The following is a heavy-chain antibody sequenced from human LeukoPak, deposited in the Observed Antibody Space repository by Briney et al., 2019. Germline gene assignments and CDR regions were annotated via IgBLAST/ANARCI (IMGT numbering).Heavy chain of an antibody. Sequence: QAGGSLRLSCAASGFTFSSYEMNWVRQAPGKGLEWVSYISSSGSTIYYADSVKGRFTISRDNAKNSLYLQMNSLRAEDTALYYCARIPNQMWELLPYFDYWGQGTLVTVSS. D-gene: IGHD1-26*01. J-gene: IGHJ4*02. V-gene: IGHV3-48*03. CDR1: GFTFSSYE. CDR3: ARIPNQMWELLPYFDY. CDR2: ISSSGSTI.